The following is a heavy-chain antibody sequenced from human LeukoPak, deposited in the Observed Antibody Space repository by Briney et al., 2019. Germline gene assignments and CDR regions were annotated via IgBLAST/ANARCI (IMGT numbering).Heavy chain of an antibody. Sequence: PSETLSLTCTASAGSISRDGDYWTWTRQHPGEGLEGLGFIHPGGSIYYNPSLSGRLIISADTSNNQMSLKSSFVTAADTAAYYCARVGDAATGGKDRGQGTLVTVSS. CDR2: IHPGGSI. V-gene: IGHV4-31*03. J-gene: IGHJ4*02. CDR3: ARVGDAATGGKD. CDR1: AGSISRDGDY. D-gene: IGHD2-15*01.